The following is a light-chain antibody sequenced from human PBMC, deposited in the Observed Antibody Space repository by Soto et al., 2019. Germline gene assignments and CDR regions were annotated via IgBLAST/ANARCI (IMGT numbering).Light chain of an antibody. J-gene: IGLJ1*01. CDR2: EVT. Sequence: QSALTQPASVSGSPGQSITISCTGTSSDVGSYNLVSWYQQHPGKAPELMIYEVTKRPSGVSNRFSGSKSGNTASLTISGLQAEDEADYYCCSYAGSSTFYVFGPGTKVTVL. CDR1: SSDVGSYNL. CDR3: CSYAGSSTFYV. V-gene: IGLV2-23*02.